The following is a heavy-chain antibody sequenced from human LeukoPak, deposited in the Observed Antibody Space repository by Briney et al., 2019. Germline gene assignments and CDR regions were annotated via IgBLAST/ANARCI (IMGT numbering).Heavy chain of an antibody. D-gene: IGHD6-19*01. CDR2: ISAYNGNT. J-gene: IGHJ4*02. V-gene: IGHV1-18*04. Sequence: ASVKVSCKASGYTFTSYGISWVRQAPGQGLEWMGWISAYNGNTNYAQKLQGRVTMTTDPSTSTAYMELRSLRSDDTAVYYCSAGYSSGLPFDYWGQGTLVTVSS. CDR3: SAGYSSGLPFDY. CDR1: GYTFTSYG.